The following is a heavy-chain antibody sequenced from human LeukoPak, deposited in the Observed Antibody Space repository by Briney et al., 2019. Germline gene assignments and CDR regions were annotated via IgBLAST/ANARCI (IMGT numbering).Heavy chain of an antibody. Sequence: ASVTVSCKASGYTFTGYYMHWVRQAPGQGLEGMGWINPNRGGTNYAQRFQGRVTITRDTSISTAYMELSSLRSDDTAVYYCARAPYYDILTGYLSGPDYWGQGTLVTVSS. CDR3: ARAPYYDILTGYLSGPDY. J-gene: IGHJ4*02. D-gene: IGHD3-9*01. CDR1: GYTFTGYY. V-gene: IGHV1-2*02. CDR2: INPNRGGT.